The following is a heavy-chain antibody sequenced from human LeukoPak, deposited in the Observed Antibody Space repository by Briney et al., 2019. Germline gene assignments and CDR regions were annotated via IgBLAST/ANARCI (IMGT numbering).Heavy chain of an antibody. CDR3: ARPHRGRTLYYFDY. CDR1: GFTFSSYA. D-gene: IGHD3-16*01. V-gene: IGHV3-23*01. Sequence: GGSLRLSCAASGFTFSSYAMSWVRQAPGKGLEWVSAISGSGGSTSYAQKFQGRVTMTRDTSTSTVCMELSSLRSEDTAVYYCARPHRGRTLYYFDYWGQGTLVTVSS. J-gene: IGHJ4*02. CDR2: ISGSGGST.